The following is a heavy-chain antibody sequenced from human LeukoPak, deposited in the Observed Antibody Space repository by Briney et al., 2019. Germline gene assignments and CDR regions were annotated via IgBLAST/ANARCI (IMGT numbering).Heavy chain of an antibody. D-gene: IGHD6-19*01. V-gene: IGHV3-9*01. CDR1: GFTFDDYA. CDR2: ISWNSGSI. CDR3: AKGVSSGWYDFRSLDY. Sequence: GGSLRLSCAASGFTFDDYAMHWVRQAPGKGLEWVSGISWNSGSIGYADSVKGRFTISRDNAKNSLYLQMNSLRAEDTALYYCAKGVSSGWYDFRSLDYWGQGTLVTVSS. J-gene: IGHJ4*02.